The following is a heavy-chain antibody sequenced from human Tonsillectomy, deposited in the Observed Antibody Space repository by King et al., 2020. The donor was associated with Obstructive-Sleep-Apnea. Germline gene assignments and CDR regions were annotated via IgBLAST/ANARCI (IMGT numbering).Heavy chain of an antibody. CDR3: ARVGGIAVAGIDY. CDR1: GVSFSGYY. V-gene: IGHV4-34*01. D-gene: IGHD6-19*01. Sequence: VQLQQWGAGLLKPSETLSLTCGVYGVSFSGYYWNWIRQPPGKGLEWIGQVSHSGSTNYNPSLKSRVTISVDTSKNQFFLKLISVTAADTAVYYCARVGGIAVAGIDYWGQGTLVTVSS. J-gene: IGHJ4*02. CDR2: VSHSGST.